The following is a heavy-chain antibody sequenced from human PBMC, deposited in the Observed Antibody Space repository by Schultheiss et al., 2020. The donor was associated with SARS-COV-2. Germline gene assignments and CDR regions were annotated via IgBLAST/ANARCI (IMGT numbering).Heavy chain of an antibody. V-gene: IGHV1-69*13. CDR2: IIPIFGTA. J-gene: IGHJ6*03. D-gene: IGHD2-2*02. CDR3: ARVGGGCSSTSCYIARYYYYYMDV. Sequence: SVKVSCKASGGTFSSYAISWVRQAPGQGLEWMGGIIPIFGTANYAQKFQGRVTITADESTSTAYMELSSLRSEDTAVYYCARVGGGCSSTSCYIARYYYYYMDVWGKGTTVTVSS. CDR1: GGTFSSYA.